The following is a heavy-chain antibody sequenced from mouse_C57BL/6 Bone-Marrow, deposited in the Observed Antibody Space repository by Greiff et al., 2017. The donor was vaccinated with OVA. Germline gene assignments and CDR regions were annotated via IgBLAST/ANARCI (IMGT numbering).Heavy chain of an antibody. D-gene: IGHD2-3*01. V-gene: IGHV1-64*01. CDR2: IHPNSGST. CDR1: GYTFTSYW. Sequence: VQLQQPGAELVKPGASVKLSCKASGYTFTSYWMHWVKQRPGQGLEWIGMIHPNSGSTNYNEKFKSKATLTVDKSSSTAYMQLSSLTAEDSAVYYGARTMGDDGYYEDAMDYWGQGTSVTVSS. CDR3: ARTMGDDGYYEDAMDY. J-gene: IGHJ4*01.